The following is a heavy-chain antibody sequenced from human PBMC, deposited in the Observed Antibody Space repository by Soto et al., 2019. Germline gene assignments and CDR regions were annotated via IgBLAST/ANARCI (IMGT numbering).Heavy chain of an antibody. J-gene: IGHJ4*02. Sequence: EVQLLESGGDLVQPGVSLRLSCAASGFTFSSDAMTWVRQAPGKGLEWVSGISGSGGGTYYADSVKGRFTISRDNFKNTLYLQMNSLRAEDTAVYYCAKDGHRSGWYYFDYWGQGTLVTVSS. CDR2: ISGSGGGT. CDR1: GFTFSSDA. D-gene: IGHD6-19*01. CDR3: AKDGHRSGWYYFDY. V-gene: IGHV3-23*01.